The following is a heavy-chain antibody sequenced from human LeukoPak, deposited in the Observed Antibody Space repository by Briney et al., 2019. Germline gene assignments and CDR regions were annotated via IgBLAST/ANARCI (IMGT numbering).Heavy chain of an antibody. V-gene: IGHV5-51*01. J-gene: IGHJ4*02. Sequence: GESLKISCKGSGYSFTSYWIGWVRQMPGKGLEWMGIIYPGDSDTRYSPSFQGQVTISADKSISTAYLQLSSLKASDTAMYYCACDRAGADGAGCFDIWGQGTMVTVSS. CDR3: ACDRAGADGAGCFDI. CDR1: GYSFTSYW. CDR2: IYPGDSDT. D-gene: IGHD6-19*01.